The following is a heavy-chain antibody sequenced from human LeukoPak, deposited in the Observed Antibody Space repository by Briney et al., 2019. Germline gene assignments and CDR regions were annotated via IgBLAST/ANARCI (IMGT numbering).Heavy chain of an antibody. D-gene: IGHD3-22*01. V-gene: IGHV1-18*01. CDR3: ARYYYDSSGYFTTMSYFDY. CDR2: ISAYNGNT. J-gene: IGHJ4*02. CDR1: GGTFSSYA. Sequence: ASVKVSCKASGGTFSSYAISWVRQAPGQGLEWMGWISAYNGNTNYAQKLQGRVTMTTDTSTSTAYMELRSLRSDDTAVYYCARYYYDSSGYFTTMSYFDYWGQGTLVTVSS.